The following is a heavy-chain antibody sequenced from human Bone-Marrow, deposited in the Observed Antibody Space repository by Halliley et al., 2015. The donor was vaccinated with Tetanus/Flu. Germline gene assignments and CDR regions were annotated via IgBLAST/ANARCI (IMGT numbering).Heavy chain of an antibody. CDR3: AIGQWDLLFHRY. V-gene: IGHV1-24*01. CDR1: GYTLTELS. CDR2: FDHEVGKT. Sequence: QMQLVQSGAEVKKPGASVKVSCKVSGYTLTELSMHWVRQAPGKGLEWMGGFDHEVGKTIYAQNFQGRVTMTEDTSTDTAYMELSSLRSEDTAVYYCAIGQWDLLFHRYWGQGTLVTVSS. D-gene: IGHD1-26*01. J-gene: IGHJ4*02.